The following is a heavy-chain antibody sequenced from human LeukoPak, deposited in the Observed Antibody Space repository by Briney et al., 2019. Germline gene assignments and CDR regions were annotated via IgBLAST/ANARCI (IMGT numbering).Heavy chain of an antibody. CDR1: GYTFTSYY. Sequence: ASVKVSCKASGYTFTSYYMHWVRQAPGQGLEWMGIINPSGGSTSYAQKFQGRVTMTRDTSTSTVYMELNSLRAEDTAVYYCAKGGGAGGYDFWSGAYYYGMDVWGQGTTVTVSS. J-gene: IGHJ6*02. V-gene: IGHV1-46*01. CDR3: AKGGGAGGYDFWSGAYYYGMDV. D-gene: IGHD3-3*01. CDR2: INPSGGST.